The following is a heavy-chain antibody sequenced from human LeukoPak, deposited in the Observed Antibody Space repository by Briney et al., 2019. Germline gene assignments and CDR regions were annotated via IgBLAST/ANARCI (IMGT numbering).Heavy chain of an antibody. CDR2: IYYSGST. J-gene: IGHJ4*02. D-gene: IGHD1-26*01. V-gene: IGHV4-39*06. Sequence: SETLSLTCTVSGGSISSSSYYWGWIRQPPGKGLEWIGSIYYSGSTYYNPSLKSRVTISVDTSKNQFPLKLSSVTAADTAVYYCARDARIEWEPSYWGQGTLVTVSS. CDR1: GGSISSSSYY. CDR3: ARDARIEWEPSY.